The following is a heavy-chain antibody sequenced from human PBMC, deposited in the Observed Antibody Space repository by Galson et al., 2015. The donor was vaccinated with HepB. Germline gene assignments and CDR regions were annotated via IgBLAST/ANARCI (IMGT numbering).Heavy chain of an antibody. CDR2: INHSGST. V-gene: IGHV4-34*01. CDR1: GGSFSGYY. J-gene: IGHJ4*02. D-gene: IGHD4-17*01. Sequence: LSLTCAVYGGSFSGYYWSWIRQPPGKGLEWIGEINHSGSTNYNPSLKSRVTISVDTSKNQFSLKLSSVTAADTAVYYCASWSLYGDYTNFDYWGQGTLVTVSS. CDR3: ASWSLYGDYTNFDY.